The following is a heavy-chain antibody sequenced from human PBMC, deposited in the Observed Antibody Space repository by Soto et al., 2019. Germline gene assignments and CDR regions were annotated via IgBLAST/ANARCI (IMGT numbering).Heavy chain of an antibody. CDR2: IIPIFGTA. V-gene: IGHV1-69*06. J-gene: IGHJ6*02. CDR3: ARCVRIAAAGTGYYYGMDV. D-gene: IGHD6-13*01. Sequence: SVKVSCKAAGFTFSSYSIRWVRQAPGQGLEWMGGIIPIFGTANYAQKFQGRVTITADKSTSTAYMELSSLRSEDTAVYYCARCVRIAAAGTGYYYGMDVWGQGTTVTVSS. CDR1: GFTFSSYS.